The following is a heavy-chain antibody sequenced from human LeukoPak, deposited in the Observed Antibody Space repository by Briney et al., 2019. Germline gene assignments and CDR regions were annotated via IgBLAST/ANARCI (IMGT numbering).Heavy chain of an antibody. D-gene: IGHD6-6*01. CDR2: IIPIFGTA. J-gene: IGHJ4*02. V-gene: IGHV1-69*05. Sequence: ASVKVSCKASGGTFSSYAISWVRQAPGQGLEWMGGIIPIFGTANYAQKFQGRVTMTRDTSTSTVYMELSSLRSEDTAVYYCAREGPYSDSSRSRFDYWGQGTLVTVSS. CDR3: AREGPYSDSSRSRFDY. CDR1: GGTFSSYA.